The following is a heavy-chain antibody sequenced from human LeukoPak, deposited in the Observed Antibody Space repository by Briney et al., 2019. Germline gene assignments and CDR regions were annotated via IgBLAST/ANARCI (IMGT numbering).Heavy chain of an antibody. CDR2: ISYDGSNK. CDR3: AKDQGGSWYLY. Sequence: GSLRLSCAASGFTFSNYAMHWVRQAPGKGLEWVAVISYDGSNKYYADSVKGRFTISRDNSKNTLYLQMNSLRAEDTAVYYCAKDQGGSWYLYWGQGTLVTVSS. D-gene: IGHD6-13*01. V-gene: IGHV3-30*04. J-gene: IGHJ4*02. CDR1: GFTFSNYA.